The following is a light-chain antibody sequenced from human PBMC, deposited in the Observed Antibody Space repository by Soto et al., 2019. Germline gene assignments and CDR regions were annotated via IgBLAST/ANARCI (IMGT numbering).Light chain of an antibody. V-gene: IGLV1-44*01. J-gene: IGLJ1*01. CDR3: ASWDDSLDGYV. CDR2: TNN. CDR1: SSNIGGNT. Sequence: QSVLTQAPSASGTPGQRVTISCSGSSSNIGGNTVNWYRQLPGTAPKLLIYTNNQRPSGVPDRFSGSKSGTSASLAISGLQSGDEADYYCASWDDSLDGYVFGTGTKVTVL.